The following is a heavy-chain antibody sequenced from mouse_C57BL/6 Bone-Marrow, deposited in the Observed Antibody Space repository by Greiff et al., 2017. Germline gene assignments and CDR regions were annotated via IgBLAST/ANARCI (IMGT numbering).Heavy chain of an antibody. CDR2: IDPSDSYT. V-gene: IGHV1-59*01. Sequence: QAQLQQPGAELVRPGTSVKLSCKASGYTFTSYWMHWVKQRPGQGLEWIGVIDPSDSYTNYNQKFKGKATLTVDTSSSTSYMQLSSLTSEDAAVFYCARDGIYYDYRVAYWGQGTLVTVSA. J-gene: IGHJ3*01. CDR3: ARDGIYYDYRVAY. CDR1: GYTFTSYW. D-gene: IGHD2-4*01.